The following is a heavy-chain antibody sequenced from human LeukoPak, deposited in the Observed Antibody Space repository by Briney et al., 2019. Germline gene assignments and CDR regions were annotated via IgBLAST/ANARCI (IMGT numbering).Heavy chain of an antibody. CDR1: GYTFTSYY. Sequence: ASVKVSCKASGYTFTSYYMHWVRQAPGQGLEWMGIINPSGGSTSYAQKFQGRVTITADESTSTAYMELSSLRSEDTAVYYCARDHSYGLAWGQGTLVTVSS. V-gene: IGHV1-46*01. J-gene: IGHJ5*02. CDR3: ARDHSYGLA. CDR2: INPSGGST. D-gene: IGHD5-18*01.